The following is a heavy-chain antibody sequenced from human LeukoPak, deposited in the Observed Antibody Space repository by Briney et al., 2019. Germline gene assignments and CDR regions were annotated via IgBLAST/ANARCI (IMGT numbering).Heavy chain of an antibody. CDR2: INQDGSEK. V-gene: IGHV3-7*01. CDR1: GFTFSSYW. J-gene: IGHJ6*03. D-gene: IGHD3-3*01. Sequence: GGSLRLSCAASGFTFSSYWMSWVRQAPGKGLEWVANINQDGSEKYYVDSVKGRFTISRDNAKNSLYLQMNSLRAEDKDVYYCARVSRYDFWSGYYSYYYYYMDVWGKGTTVTVSS. CDR3: ARVSRYDFWSGYYSYYYYYMDV.